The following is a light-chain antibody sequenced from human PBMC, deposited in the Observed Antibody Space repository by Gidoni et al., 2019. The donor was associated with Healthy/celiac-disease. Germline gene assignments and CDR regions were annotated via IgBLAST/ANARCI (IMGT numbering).Light chain of an antibody. J-gene: IGLJ3*02. Sequence: SYELTQPPSVSVSPGQTAMITCSVDALPTHDAYWYQQKPGQAPVLVIYKDSERPSGIPERFSGSSSGTTVTLTISGVQAEDEADYYCQSADSSGTYGWVFGGGTKLTVL. CDR2: KDS. CDR1: ALPTHD. CDR3: QSADSSGTYGWV. V-gene: IGLV3-25*03.